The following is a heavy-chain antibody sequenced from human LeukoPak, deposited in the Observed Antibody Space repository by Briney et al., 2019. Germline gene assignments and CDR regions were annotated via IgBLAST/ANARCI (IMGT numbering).Heavy chain of an antibody. J-gene: IGHJ4*02. Sequence: ASVTVSCKASGYTFTSYDINWVRQAAGQGLEWMGWMNPKSGNTGSAQRFQGRVTMTRDTSISTAYMELRSLRSEDTAVYYCAGVWGAIDYWGQGTLVTVSA. CDR1: GYTFTSYD. CDR3: AGVWGAIDY. CDR2: MNPKSGNT. V-gene: IGHV1-8*02. D-gene: IGHD1-26*01.